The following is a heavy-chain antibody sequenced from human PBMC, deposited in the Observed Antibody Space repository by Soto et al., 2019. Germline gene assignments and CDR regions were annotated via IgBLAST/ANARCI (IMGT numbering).Heavy chain of an antibody. CDR3: ARHIRYGDYPYLYYYYGMDV. CDR1: GGSISSISYY. CDR2: IYYSGST. J-gene: IGHJ6*02. V-gene: IGHV4-39*01. Sequence: SETLSLTCTVSGGSISSISYYWGWIRQPPGKGLEWIGSIYYSGSTYYNPSLKSRVTISVDTSKNQFSLKLSSVTAADTAVYYCARHIRYGDYPYLYYYYGMDVWGQGTTVTVSS. D-gene: IGHD4-17*01.